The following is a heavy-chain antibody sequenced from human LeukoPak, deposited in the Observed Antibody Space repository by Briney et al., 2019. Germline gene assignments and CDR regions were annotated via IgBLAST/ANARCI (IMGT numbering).Heavy chain of an antibody. Sequence: GGSLRLSCAASGFTFSSYAMHWVRQAPGKGLEWVAVISYDGSNKYYADSVKGRFTISRDNSKNTLYLQMNSLRAEDTAVYYCARALGSYGHDWFDPWGQGTLVTVSS. D-gene: IGHD1-26*01. CDR3: ARALGSYGHDWFDP. CDR1: GFTFSSYA. J-gene: IGHJ5*02. CDR2: ISYDGSNK. V-gene: IGHV3-30-3*01.